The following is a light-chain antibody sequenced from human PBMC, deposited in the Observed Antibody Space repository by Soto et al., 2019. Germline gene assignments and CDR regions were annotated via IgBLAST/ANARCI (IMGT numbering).Light chain of an antibody. CDR1: QSISSY. Sequence: DIQMTQSPSSLSASVGDRVTITCRASQSISSYLNRYQQKPVKAPKLPIYAASSLQSGVPSRFSGSVSGTDFTLTISSLQPEDFATYYCQQSYSTPRTFGQGTKVDIK. V-gene: IGKV1-39*01. CDR2: AAS. CDR3: QQSYSTPRT. J-gene: IGKJ1*01.